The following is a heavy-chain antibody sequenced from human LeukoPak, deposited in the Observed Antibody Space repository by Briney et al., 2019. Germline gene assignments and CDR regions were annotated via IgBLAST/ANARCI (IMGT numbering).Heavy chain of an antibody. CDR2: ISYDGSNK. J-gene: IGHJ4*02. CDR3: AKDQIAVTALLDY. D-gene: IGHD2-21*02. Sequence: PGGSLRLSCAASGFTFSSYGMHWVRQAPGKGLEWVAVISYDGSNKYYANSVKGRFTISRDNSKNTLYLQMNSLRAEDTAVYYCAKDQIAVTALLDYWGQGTLVTVSS. V-gene: IGHV3-30*18. CDR1: GFTFSSYG.